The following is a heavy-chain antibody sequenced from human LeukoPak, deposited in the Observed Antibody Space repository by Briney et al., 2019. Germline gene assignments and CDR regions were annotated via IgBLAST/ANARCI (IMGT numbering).Heavy chain of an antibody. Sequence: SETLSLTCTVSGGSISSYYWSWIRQPAGKGLEWIGRIYTSGSTNYNPSLKSRVTMSVDTSKNQFSLKLSSVTAADTAVYYCARVIVVVPAAFYYFDYWGQGTLVTVSS. CDR2: IYTSGST. V-gene: IGHV4-4*07. CDR1: GGSISSYY. CDR3: ARVIVVVPAAFYYFDY. D-gene: IGHD2-2*01. J-gene: IGHJ4*02.